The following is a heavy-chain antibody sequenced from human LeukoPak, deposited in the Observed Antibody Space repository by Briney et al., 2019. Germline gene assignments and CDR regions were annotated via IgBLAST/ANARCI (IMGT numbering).Heavy chain of an antibody. CDR2: IYYSGST. V-gene: IGHV4-59*01. CDR1: GGSISSYY. D-gene: IGHD2-15*01. J-gene: IGHJ4*02. CDR3: AGMVALDY. Sequence: SETLSLTCTVSGGSISSYYWSWIRQPPGKGLEWIGYIYYSGSTNYNPSLKSRVTISVDTSKNQFSLKLSSVTAADTAVYCCAGMVALDYWGQGTLVTVSS.